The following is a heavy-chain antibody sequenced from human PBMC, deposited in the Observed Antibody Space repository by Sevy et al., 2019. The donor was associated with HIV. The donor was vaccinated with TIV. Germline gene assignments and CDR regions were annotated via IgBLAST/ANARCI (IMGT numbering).Heavy chain of an antibody. CDR1: GTSFSSDS. J-gene: IGHJ4*02. CDR3: VRWRGTRVTMIVVVTTGYFDH. Sequence: SETLSLTCTVSGTSFSSDSWTWIRQSPGKGLEWIGEINHTGSTNYNPSLKSRVTISVDTSKSQFSLKLTSVTAADTAIYYCVRWRGTRVTMIVVVTTGYFDHWGQGTLVTVSS. V-gene: IGHV4-34*01. D-gene: IGHD3-22*01. CDR2: INHTGST.